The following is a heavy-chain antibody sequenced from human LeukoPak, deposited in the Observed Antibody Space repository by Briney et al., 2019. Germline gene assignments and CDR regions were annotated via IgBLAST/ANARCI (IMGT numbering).Heavy chain of an antibody. D-gene: IGHD5-12*01. J-gene: IGHJ4*02. V-gene: IGHV3-30*02. CDR2: IRYDGGHK. CDR3: ARDRSGYIDRPIDY. Sequence: GGSLTLSCAASGFTFRNFGMHWVRQAPGQGLQWVAFIRYDGGHKYYADSVKGRFTISRDNAKNSLYLQMNSLRAEDTAVYYCARDRSGYIDRPIDYWGQGALVTVSS. CDR1: GFTFRNFG.